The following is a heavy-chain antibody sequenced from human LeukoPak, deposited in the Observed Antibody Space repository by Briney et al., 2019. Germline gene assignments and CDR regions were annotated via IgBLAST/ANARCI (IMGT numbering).Heavy chain of an antibody. CDR2: MNPNSGNT. V-gene: IGHV1-8*01. Sequence: GASVKVSCKASGYTFTSYDINWVRQATGQGLEWMGWMNPNSGNTSYAQKFQGRVTMTTNTSISTAYMELSSLRSDDTAVYYGAARGYSGYDDLDYWGQGTLVTVSS. CDR1: GYTFTSYD. D-gene: IGHD5-12*01. J-gene: IGHJ4*02. CDR3: AARGYSGYDDLDY.